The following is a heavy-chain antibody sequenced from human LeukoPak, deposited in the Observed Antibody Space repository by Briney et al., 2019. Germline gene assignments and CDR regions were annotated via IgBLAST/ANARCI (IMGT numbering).Heavy chain of an antibody. J-gene: IGHJ4*02. Sequence: GGSLRLSCAASGFAFNSYGIHWVRQAAGKGLEWVACISYDGSDKYYADSVKGRFTISRDNSKNTLYLQMSSLRAEDTAVYYCAKDRRGSCNGGSCYCCDYWGQGTLVTVSS. CDR3: AKDRRGSCNGGSCYCCDY. D-gene: IGHD2-15*01. CDR1: GFAFNSYG. V-gene: IGHV3-30*02. CDR2: ISYDGSDK.